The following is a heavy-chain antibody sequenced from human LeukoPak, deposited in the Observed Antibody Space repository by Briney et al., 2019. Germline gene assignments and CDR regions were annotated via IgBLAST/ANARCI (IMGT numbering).Heavy chain of an antibody. CDR3: AKGPGIAAAKAWFDP. V-gene: IGHV3-23*01. J-gene: IGHJ5*02. CDR2: ISGSGGST. D-gene: IGHD6-13*01. Sequence: GGSLRLSCAASGFTFSSHAMSWVRQAPGKGLEWVSAISGSGGSTYYADSVKGRFTISRDNSKNTLYLQMNSLRAEDTAVYYCAKGPGIAAAKAWFDPWGQGTLVTVSS. CDR1: GFTFSSHA.